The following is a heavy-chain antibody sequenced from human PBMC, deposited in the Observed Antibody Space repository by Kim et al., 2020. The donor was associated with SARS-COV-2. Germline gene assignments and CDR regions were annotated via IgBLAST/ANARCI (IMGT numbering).Heavy chain of an antibody. D-gene: IGHD3-16*01. J-gene: IGHJ6*02. CDR3: AKDLEVSGSYGRREYYYYGMDV. V-gene: IGHV3-23*03. Sequence: GGSLRLSCAASGFTFSSYAMSWVRQAPGKGLEWVSVIYSGGSSTYYADSVKGRFTISRDNSKNTLYLQMNSLRAEDTAVYYCAKDLEVSGSYGRREYYYYGMDVWGQGTTVTVSS. CDR2: IYSGGSST. CDR1: GFTFSSYA.